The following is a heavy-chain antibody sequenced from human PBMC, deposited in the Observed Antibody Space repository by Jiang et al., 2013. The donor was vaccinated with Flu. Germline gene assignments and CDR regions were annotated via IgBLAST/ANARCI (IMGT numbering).Heavy chain of an antibody. CDR1: GYTFTSYG. D-gene: IGHD3-22*01. CDR2: ISAYNGNT. J-gene: IGHJ6*02. Sequence: GAEVKKPGASVKVSCKASGYTFTSYGISWVRQAPGQGLEWMGWISAYNGNTNYAQKLQGRVTMTTDTSTSTAYMELRSLRSDDTAVYYCARERYYYDSSGYYYLSEVVYYYYGMDVWGQGTTVTVSS. CDR3: ARERYYYDSSGYYYLSEVVYYYYGMDV. V-gene: IGHV1-18*01.